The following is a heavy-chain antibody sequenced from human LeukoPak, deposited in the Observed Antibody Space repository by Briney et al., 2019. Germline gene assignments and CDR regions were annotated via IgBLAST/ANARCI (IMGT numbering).Heavy chain of an antibody. D-gene: IGHD1-26*01. V-gene: IGHV4-59*01. Sequence: YNPSLKSRVTISVDTSKNQFSLKLSSVTAADTAVYYCARERQSGSYYYGMDVWGQGTTVTVSS. CDR3: ARERQSGSYYYGMDV. J-gene: IGHJ6*02.